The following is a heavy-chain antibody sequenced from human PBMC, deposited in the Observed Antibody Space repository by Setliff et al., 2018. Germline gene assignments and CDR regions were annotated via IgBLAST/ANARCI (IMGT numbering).Heavy chain of an antibody. CDR3: ARRNGEKLDP. V-gene: IGHV4-38-2*02. J-gene: IGHJ5*02. CDR1: GGSISSGYY. CDR2: IYHSGST. Sequence: PSETLSLTCTVSGGSISSGYYWGWIRQPPGKGLEWIGSIYHSGSTNYNPSLKSRVTISVDTSRNQFSLKLSSVTAADTAVYYCARRNGEKLDPWGQGTLVTVSS.